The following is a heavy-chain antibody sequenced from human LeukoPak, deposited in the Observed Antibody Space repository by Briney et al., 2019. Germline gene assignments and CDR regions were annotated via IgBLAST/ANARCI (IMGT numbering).Heavy chain of an antibody. Sequence: ASVKVSCKASGYDFTSYAMHWVRQAPGQRLEWMGWINAGDGNTKYSQKFQDRVTVTRDTSTSTAYMELSSLRSEDTAVYYCAKDEKGYYHDTSGYPDAFDIWGQGTMVTVSS. CDR1: GYDFTSYA. CDR2: INAGDGNT. J-gene: IGHJ3*02. D-gene: IGHD3-22*01. V-gene: IGHV1-3*01. CDR3: AKDEKGYYHDTSGYPDAFDI.